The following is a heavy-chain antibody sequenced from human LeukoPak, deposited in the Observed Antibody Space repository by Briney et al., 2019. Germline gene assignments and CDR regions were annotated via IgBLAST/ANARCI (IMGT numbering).Heavy chain of an antibody. CDR3: ARTPPKNGFDI. V-gene: IGHV4-59*08. J-gene: IGHJ3*02. Sequence: KPSETLSLTCTISGGSITSYHWSWIRQPPGKGLEWIGYIYYSGSTNYNPSLKSRVTISVDTSKNQFSLKLNSVTAADTAVYYCARTPPKNGFDIWGQGTMVTVSS. CDR2: IYYSGST. CDR1: GGSITSYH.